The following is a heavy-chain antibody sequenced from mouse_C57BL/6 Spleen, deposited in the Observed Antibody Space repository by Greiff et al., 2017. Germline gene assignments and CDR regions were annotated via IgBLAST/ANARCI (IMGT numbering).Heavy chain of an antibody. J-gene: IGHJ3*02. Sequence: DVQLVESGGGLAKPGGSLKLSCAASGFNFSSYAMSWVRQTPEKRLEWVATISAGGSYTDYPDNVKGRFTISRDKAKNNLYRQMSHLKSEDTSMYYCARDRGYYEKWGQGTLVTVSA. CDR3: ARDRGYYEK. D-gene: IGHD2-3*01. CDR1: GFNFSSYA. V-gene: IGHV5-4*01. CDR2: ISAGGSYT.